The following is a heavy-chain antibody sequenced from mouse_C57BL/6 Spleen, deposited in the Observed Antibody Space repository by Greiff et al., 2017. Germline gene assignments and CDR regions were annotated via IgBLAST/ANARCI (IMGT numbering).Heavy chain of an antibody. D-gene: IGHD2-3*01. V-gene: IGHV1-26*01. Sequence: EVQLQQSGPELVKPGASVKISCKASGYTFTDYYMNWVKQSQGKSLEWIGDINPNNGGTSYNQKFKGKATLTVDNSSSTAYMELRSLTSDASAVYYCARPYDGYYWYFDVWGTGTTVTVSS. CDR2: INPNNGGT. CDR1: GYTFTDYY. CDR3: ARPYDGYYWYFDV. J-gene: IGHJ1*03.